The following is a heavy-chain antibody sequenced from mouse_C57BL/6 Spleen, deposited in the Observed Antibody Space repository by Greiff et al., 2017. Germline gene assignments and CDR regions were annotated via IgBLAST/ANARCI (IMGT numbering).Heavy chain of an antibody. CDR2: IDPENGDT. Sequence: EVQLQQSGAELVRPGASVKLSCTASGFNIKDDYMHWVKQRPEQGLEWIGWIDPENGDTEYASKFQGKATITADTSSNTAYLQLSSLTSEDTTVYYCTSITTAEGPWFAYWGQGTLVTVSA. CDR3: TSITTAEGPWFAY. CDR1: GFNIKDDY. V-gene: IGHV14-4*01. D-gene: IGHD1-2*01. J-gene: IGHJ3*01.